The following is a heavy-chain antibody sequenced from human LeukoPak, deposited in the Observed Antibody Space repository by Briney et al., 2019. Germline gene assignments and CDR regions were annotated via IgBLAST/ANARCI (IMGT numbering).Heavy chain of an antibody. V-gene: IGHV1-69*04. CDR2: IIPILGIA. Sequence: SVKVSCKASGGTFSSYAISWVRQAPGQGLEWMGRIIPILGIANYAQKFQGRVTITADKSTSTAYMELSSLRSEDTAVYYCARSYSSGSFDYWGQGTLVTVSS. CDR1: GGTFSSYA. D-gene: IGHD6-19*01. CDR3: ARSYSSGSFDY. J-gene: IGHJ4*02.